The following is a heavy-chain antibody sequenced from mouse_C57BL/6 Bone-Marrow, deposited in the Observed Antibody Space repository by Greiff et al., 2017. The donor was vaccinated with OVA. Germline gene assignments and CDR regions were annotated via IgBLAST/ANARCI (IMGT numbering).Heavy chain of an antibody. D-gene: IGHD1-1*01. CDR2: ISDGGSYT. CDR1: GFTFSSYA. V-gene: IGHV5-4*01. Sequence: EVQVVESGGGLVKPGGSLKLSCAASGFTFSSYAMSWVRQTPEKRLEWVATISDGGSYTYYPDNVKGRFTISRDNAKNNLYLQMSHLKSEDTAMYYCAREITTVVAPFDYWGQGTTLTVSS. J-gene: IGHJ2*01. CDR3: AREITTVVAPFDY.